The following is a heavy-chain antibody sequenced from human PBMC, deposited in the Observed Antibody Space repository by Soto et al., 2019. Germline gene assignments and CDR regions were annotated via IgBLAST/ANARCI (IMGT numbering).Heavy chain of an antibody. V-gene: IGHV1-18*01. J-gene: IGHJ4*02. CDR2: ISAYNGNT. CDR3: ARVNSGYDSPY. CDR1: GYSFTSYG. D-gene: IGHD5-12*01. Sequence: GASVKVSCKASGYSFTSYGISWVRQAPGQGLEWMGWISAYNGNTNYAQKLQGRVTMTTDTSTSTAYMELTSLRSDDTAVYYCARVNSGYDSPYWGQGTQVTVSS.